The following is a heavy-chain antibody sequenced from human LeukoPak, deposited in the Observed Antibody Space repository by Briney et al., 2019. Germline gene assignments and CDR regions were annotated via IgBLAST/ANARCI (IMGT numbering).Heavy chain of an antibody. V-gene: IGHV1-2*02. CDR3: APSLWDFDY. CDR2: INPNSGGT. CDR1: GYTFTGYY. D-gene: IGHD2/OR15-2a*01. Sequence: EASVKVSCKASGYTFTGYYMHWVRQAPGQGLEWMGWINPNSGGTNYAQKFQGRVTMTRDTSISTAYMELSGLRSDDTAVYYCAPSLWDFDYWGQGTLVTVSS. J-gene: IGHJ4*02.